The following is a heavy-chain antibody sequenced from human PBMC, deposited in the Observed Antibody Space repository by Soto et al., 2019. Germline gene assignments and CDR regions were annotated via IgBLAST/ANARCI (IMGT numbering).Heavy chain of an antibody. CDR2: ISSSSSYI. V-gene: IGHV3-21*01. CDR1: GFTFSSYS. D-gene: IGHD6-19*01. Sequence: EVQLVESGGGLVKPGGSLRLSCAASGFTFSSYSMNWVRQAPGKGLEWVSSISSSSSYIYYADSVKGRFTISRDNAKNSLYLQVNSLRAEDTAVYYCARDRGSSGWLDYWGQGTLVTVSS. J-gene: IGHJ4*02. CDR3: ARDRGSSGWLDY.